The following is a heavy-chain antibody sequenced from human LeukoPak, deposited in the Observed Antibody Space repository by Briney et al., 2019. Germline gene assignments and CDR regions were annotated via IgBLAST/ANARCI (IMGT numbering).Heavy chain of an antibody. CDR2: INHSGRT. Sequence: SETLSLTCAVYGGPFSTYYWSWIRQPPGKGLEGIGEINHSGRTNYNPSLTSRVIISADTSKNQFSLKMSSVTAADTAVYYCVREEARVVEGWFDPWGQGTLVTVSS. CDR3: VREEARVVEGWFDP. D-gene: IGHD3-3*01. V-gene: IGHV4-34*01. J-gene: IGHJ5*02. CDR1: GGPFSTYY.